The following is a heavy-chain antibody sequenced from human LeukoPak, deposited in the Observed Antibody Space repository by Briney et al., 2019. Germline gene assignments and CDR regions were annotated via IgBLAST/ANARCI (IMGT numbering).Heavy chain of an antibody. Sequence: PGGSLRLSCAASGFTFSSYSMNWGRQAPGMGLEWVSYISSSSSTIYYADSVKGRFTISRDNAKNSLYLQMNSLRAEDTAVYYCARAGYSSGWYPLSDWFDPWGQGTLVTVSS. J-gene: IGHJ5*02. CDR3: ARAGYSSGWYPLSDWFDP. D-gene: IGHD6-19*01. CDR2: ISSSSSTI. CDR1: GFTFSSYS. V-gene: IGHV3-48*01.